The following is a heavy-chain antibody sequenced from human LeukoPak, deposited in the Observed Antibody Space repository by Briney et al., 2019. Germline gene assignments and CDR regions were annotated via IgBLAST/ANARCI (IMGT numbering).Heavy chain of an antibody. Sequence: PGGSLRLSCAASGFTVSSNYMSWVRQAPGKGLEWVSVIYSGGSTYYADSVKGRFTVSRDNSKNTLYLQMNSLRAEDTAVYYCARAVSDYSRNFDYWGQGTLVTVSS. D-gene: IGHD4-17*01. J-gene: IGHJ4*02. CDR1: GFTVSSNY. CDR2: IYSGGST. V-gene: IGHV3-66*01. CDR3: ARAVSDYSRNFDY.